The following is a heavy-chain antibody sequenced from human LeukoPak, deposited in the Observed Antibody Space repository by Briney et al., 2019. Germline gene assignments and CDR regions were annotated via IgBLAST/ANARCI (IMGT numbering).Heavy chain of an antibody. D-gene: IGHD1-26*01. Sequence: ASVKVSCKASGGTFSSYAISWVRQAPGQGLEWMGWISAYNGNTNYAQKLQGRVTMTTDTSTSTAYMELRSLRSDDTAVYYCARVVVGATDFDYWGQGTLVTVSS. CDR1: GGTFSSYA. J-gene: IGHJ4*02. V-gene: IGHV1-18*01. CDR3: ARVVVGATDFDY. CDR2: ISAYNGNT.